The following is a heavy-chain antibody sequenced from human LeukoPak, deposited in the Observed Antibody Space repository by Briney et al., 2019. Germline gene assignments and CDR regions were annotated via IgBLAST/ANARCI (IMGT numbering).Heavy chain of an antibody. CDR2: ISYDGSNK. D-gene: IGHD2-15*01. J-gene: IGHJ6*02. V-gene: IGHV3-30-3*01. Sequence: GRSLRLSCAASGFTFSSYAMHWVRQAPGKGLEWVGVISYDGSNKYYADSVKGRFTISRDNSKNTLYLQMNSLRAEDTAVYYCARSRGTLYCSGGSCYFDYYGMDVWGQGTTVTVSS. CDR1: GFTFSSYA. CDR3: ARSRGTLYCSGGSCYFDYYGMDV.